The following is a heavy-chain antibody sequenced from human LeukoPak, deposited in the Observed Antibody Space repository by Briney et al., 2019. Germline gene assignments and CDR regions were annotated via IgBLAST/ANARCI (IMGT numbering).Heavy chain of an antibody. CDR3: ARDSARRDGYNFDY. CDR2: ISRSGSTK. D-gene: IGHD5-24*01. V-gene: IGHV3-11*01. Sequence: GGSLRLSCAASGFTFSDYNMRWIRQAPGKGLEWVSSISRSGSTKYYADSVKGRFTISRDNAKNSLFLQMNSLRAEDTAVYYCARDSARRDGYNFDYWGQGTLVTVSS. CDR1: GFTFSDYN. J-gene: IGHJ4*02.